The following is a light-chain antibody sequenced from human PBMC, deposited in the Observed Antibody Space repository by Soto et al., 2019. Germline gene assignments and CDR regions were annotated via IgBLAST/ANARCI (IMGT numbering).Light chain of an antibody. J-gene: IGLJ2*01. Sequence: QSALTQPRSVSGSPGQSVTVSCTGSNSDIGTYDFVSWFQQSPGIAPKLLIFDVNKRPSGVPDRFSGSKSGNTASLTISGLQAEDEADYYCCSSAGSYTVVFGGGTKVTVL. CDR3: CSSAGSYTVV. V-gene: IGLV2-11*01. CDR1: NSDIGTYDF. CDR2: DVN.